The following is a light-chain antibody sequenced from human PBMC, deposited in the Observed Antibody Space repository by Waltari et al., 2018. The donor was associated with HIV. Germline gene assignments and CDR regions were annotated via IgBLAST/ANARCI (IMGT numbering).Light chain of an antibody. J-gene: IGLJ1*01. CDR1: SSDVGGCNY. CDR2: EVN. Sequence: QSALTQSPSASGSPGQSVTISSTGASSDVGGCNYVSWYQQHPGKAPKLIIYEVNKRPSGVPDRFSGSKADNTAPLTVAVHRAEDEADYHCSSSAGNNNYVFGSGTTVTVL. CDR3: SSSAGNNNYV. V-gene: IGLV2-8*01.